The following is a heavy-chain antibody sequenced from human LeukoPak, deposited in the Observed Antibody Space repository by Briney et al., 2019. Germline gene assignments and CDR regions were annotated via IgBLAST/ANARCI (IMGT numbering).Heavy chain of an antibody. J-gene: IGHJ4*02. CDR1: GDSVSSNSAA. V-gene: IGHV6-1*01. D-gene: IGHD6-19*01. CDR3: ARGGGWLHY. CDR2: TYYRSKWYN. Sequence: SQTLSLTCAISGDSVSSNSAAWNWIRQSPSRDLVWLGRTYYRSKWYNGYAPSVKSRIIINADTAKNQFSLELNSVTPEDTAVYYCARGGGWLHYWGQGSLVTVSS.